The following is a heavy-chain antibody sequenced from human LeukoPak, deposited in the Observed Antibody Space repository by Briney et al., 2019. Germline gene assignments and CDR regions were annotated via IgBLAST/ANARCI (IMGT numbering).Heavy chain of an antibody. J-gene: IGHJ4*01. V-gene: IGHV3-11*01. CDR3: STDPRLLIY. CDR1: GFSFSDSY. Sequence: PVRSLRLSCVVSGFSFSDSYMTWIRQTPGKGLETLAYISGSGSDIYYADSVKGRFTISRDNAKTSLYLQMNSLRPEDTALYYCSTDPRLLIYWGHGTLVTVSS. CDR2: ISGSGSDI. D-gene: IGHD2-8*01.